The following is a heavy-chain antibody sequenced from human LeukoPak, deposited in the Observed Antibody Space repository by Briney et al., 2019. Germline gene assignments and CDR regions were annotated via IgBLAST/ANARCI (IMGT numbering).Heavy chain of an antibody. CDR2: ISYDGSNK. CDR3: ASGYCSGGSCYFSVYFDY. V-gene: IGHV3-30*04. CDR1: GFTFSSYA. Sequence: GGSLRLSCAASGFTFSSYAMHWVRQAPGKGLEWVAVISYDGSNKYYADSVKGRFTISRDNSKNTLYLQMNSLRAEDTAVYYCASGYCSGGSCYFSVYFDYWGQGTLVTVSS. D-gene: IGHD2-15*01. J-gene: IGHJ4*02.